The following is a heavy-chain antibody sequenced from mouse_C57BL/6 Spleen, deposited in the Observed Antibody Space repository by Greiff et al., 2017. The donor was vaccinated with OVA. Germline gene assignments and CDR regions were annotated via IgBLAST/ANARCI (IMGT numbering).Heavy chain of an antibody. CDR2: IDPNSGGT. V-gene: IGHV1-72*01. Sequence: VQLQQPGAELVKPGASVKLSCKASGYTFTSYWMHWVKQRPGRGLEWIGRIDPNSGGTKYNEKFKSKATLTVDKPSSTAYMQLSSLTSEDSAVYYCAREGLITTVVEDYCDYWGQGTTLTVSS. CDR3: AREGLITTVVEDYCDY. CDR1: GYTFTSYW. D-gene: IGHD1-1*01. J-gene: IGHJ2*01.